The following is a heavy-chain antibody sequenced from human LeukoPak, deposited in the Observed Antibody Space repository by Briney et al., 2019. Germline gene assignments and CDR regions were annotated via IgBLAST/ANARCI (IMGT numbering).Heavy chain of an antibody. V-gene: IGHV3-53*01. Sequence: GGSLRLSCAASGFTVSSNYMSWVRQAPGKGLEWVSVIYSGGSTYYADSVKGRFTISRDNSKNTLYLQMNSLRAEDTAVYYCAKAAYDSSGYYYVNSPFDYWGQGTLVTVSS. CDR3: AKAAYDSSGYYYVNSPFDY. J-gene: IGHJ4*02. CDR1: GFTVSSNY. CDR2: IYSGGST. D-gene: IGHD3-22*01.